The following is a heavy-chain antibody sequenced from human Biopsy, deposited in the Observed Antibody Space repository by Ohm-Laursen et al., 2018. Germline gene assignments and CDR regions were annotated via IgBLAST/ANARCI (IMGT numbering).Heavy chain of an antibody. J-gene: IGHJ4*02. CDR2: FSYDGINK. V-gene: IGHV3-30*03. CDR3: LREAATDYYRTADF. D-gene: IGHD3-9*01. CDR1: GFTFSSHG. Sequence: SLRLSCAASGFTFSSHGMHWVRQAPGKGLEWVAHFSYDGINKHYADSVKGRFTISRDNSKNTLSLQMNSLRVEDTAMYYCLREAATDYYRTADFWGQGTLVTVSS.